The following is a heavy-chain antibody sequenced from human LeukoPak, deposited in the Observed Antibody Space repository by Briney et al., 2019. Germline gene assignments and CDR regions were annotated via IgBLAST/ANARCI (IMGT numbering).Heavy chain of an antibody. CDR2: VYYSGRT. CDR3: VREASTSYYDSDGYYRQTETFDV. J-gene: IGHJ3*01. V-gene: IGHV4-61*08. D-gene: IGHD3-22*01. CDR1: GGSVSSDAYY. Sequence: SETLSLTCTVSGGSVSSDAYYWNWIRKSPGKGLEWVGFVYYSGRTKYNPSLKSRVTISIDTSKNQVSLKLRSVTAADTAMYFCVREASTSYYDSDGYYRQTETFDVWGLGTMVTVSP.